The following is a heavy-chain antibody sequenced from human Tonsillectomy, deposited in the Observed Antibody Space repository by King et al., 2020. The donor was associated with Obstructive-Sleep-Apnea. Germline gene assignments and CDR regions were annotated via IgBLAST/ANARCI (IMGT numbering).Heavy chain of an antibody. CDR2: INSDGSTT. J-gene: IGHJ4*02. CDR3: VRERGYYDSGTFYNGFDY. D-gene: IGHD3-10*01. CDR1: GFTFSTFW. V-gene: IGHV3-74*01. Sequence: VQLVESGGGLVQPGGSLRLSCAASGFTFSTFWMHWVRQAPGKRLVWVSRINSDGSTTTYADSVKGRFTISRDNAKNTLYLQMNSLTAEDTAVYYCVRERGYYDSGTFYNGFDYWGQGTLVTASS.